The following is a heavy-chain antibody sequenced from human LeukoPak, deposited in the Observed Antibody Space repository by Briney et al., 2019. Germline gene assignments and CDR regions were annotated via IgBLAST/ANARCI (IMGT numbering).Heavy chain of an antibody. V-gene: IGHV3-9*01. CDR1: GFTFDDYA. CDR2: ISWNSGSI. J-gene: IGHJ5*02. Sequence: PGGSLRLSCAASGFTFDDYAMHWVRQAPGKGLEWVSGISWNSGSIGYADSVKGRFTISRDNAKNSLHLQMNSLRAEDTALYYCAKGYGSGSYPLNWFDPWGQGTLVTVSS. D-gene: IGHD3-10*01. CDR3: AKGYGSGSYPLNWFDP.